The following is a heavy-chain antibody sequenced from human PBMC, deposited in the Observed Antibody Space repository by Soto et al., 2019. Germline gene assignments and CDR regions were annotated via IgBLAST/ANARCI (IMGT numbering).Heavy chain of an antibody. V-gene: IGHV1-8*01. Sequence: NVSCKASGHTFTSYDINWVRQATGQGLEWMGWMNPNSGNTGYAQKFQGRVTMTRNTSISTAYMELSSVTAADTAVYYCARGPMISGGGMVTGVPYLDCWGPGALVTVSS. CDR2: MNPNSGNT. D-gene: IGHD3-16*01. CDR1: GHTFTSYD. J-gene: IGHJ4*02. CDR3: ARGPMISGGGMVTGVPYLDC.